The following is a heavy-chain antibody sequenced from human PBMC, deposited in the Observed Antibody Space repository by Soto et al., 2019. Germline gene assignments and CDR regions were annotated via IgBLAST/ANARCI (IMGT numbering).Heavy chain of an antibody. V-gene: IGHV3-30*18. CDR3: AKDRMGAGVRGYFDY. CDR1: GFXFXXYG. D-gene: IGHD3-10*01. Sequence: QVQLVESGGGVVXPGRSXXLSCAASGFXFXXYGMHWVRQAPGKGLEWVAVIIYDGSTKYYADSVKGRFTISRDNSKSTLYLQMNSLRAEDTAVYYCAKDRMGAGVRGYFDYWGQGTLVTVSS. J-gene: IGHJ4*02. CDR2: IIYDGSTK.